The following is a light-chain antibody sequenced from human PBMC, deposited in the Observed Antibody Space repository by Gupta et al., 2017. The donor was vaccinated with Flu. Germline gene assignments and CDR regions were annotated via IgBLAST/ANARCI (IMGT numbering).Light chain of an antibody. V-gene: IGKV1-39*01. CDR1: QSISTY. Sequence: DIQMTQPPSSLSASVGDEVTITCRASQSISTYLNWYQQKPGKAPKLLIHGASTLQSGVPGRFSGSGSGTDFTLTISRLQPEDFAPYYCQKSYRTPLTFGGGTKVEIK. CDR2: GAS. CDR3: QKSYRTPLT. J-gene: IGKJ4*01.